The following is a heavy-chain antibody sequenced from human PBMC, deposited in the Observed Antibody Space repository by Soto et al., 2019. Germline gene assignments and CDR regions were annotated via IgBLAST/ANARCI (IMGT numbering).Heavy chain of an antibody. CDR1: GLAFSTYW. V-gene: IGHV3-7*02. Sequence: EVQLVESGGGLVQPGGSLRLSCTTSGLAFSTYWMAWVRQAPGKGLEWVGNTKPDETETYYADSVEGRLTISRDNAKNSLYLQMNSLRVGDTAVYYCATIGDVSFHYWGQGTPVTVSS. CDR2: TKPDETET. J-gene: IGHJ4*02. CDR3: ATIGDVSFHY.